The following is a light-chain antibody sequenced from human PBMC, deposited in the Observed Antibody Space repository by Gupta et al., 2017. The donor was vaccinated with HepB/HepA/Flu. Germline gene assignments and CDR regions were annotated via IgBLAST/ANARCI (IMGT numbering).Light chain of an antibody. CDR3: RQYDSYPPT. CDR2: SAS. Sequence: MQMTPSPSSLSGSVGDRVTITCRSSQDIKNYLGWYQQKPGKGPKRLIYSASSVQSGVPSRFSGSGSGTEFTLTISSLQPEDFATYYCRQYDSYPPTFGEGTKVEIK. J-gene: IGKJ4*02. CDR1: QDIKNY. V-gene: IGKV1-17*01.